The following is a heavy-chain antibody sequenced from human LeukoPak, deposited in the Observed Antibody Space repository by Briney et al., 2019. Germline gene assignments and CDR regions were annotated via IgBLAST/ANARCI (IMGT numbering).Heavy chain of an antibody. CDR3: ACQIEVGATHRGFYYYMDV. CDR1: GYTFTSYG. Sequence: ASVTVSCKASGYTFTSYGISWVRQAPGQGLEWMGWISAYNGNTNYAQKVQGRVTMTTDTSTTTAYMELRSRRSDDTAVYYCACQIEVGATHRGFYYYMDVWGKGTTVTVSS. J-gene: IGHJ6*03. D-gene: IGHD1-26*01. V-gene: IGHV1-18*01. CDR2: ISAYNGNT.